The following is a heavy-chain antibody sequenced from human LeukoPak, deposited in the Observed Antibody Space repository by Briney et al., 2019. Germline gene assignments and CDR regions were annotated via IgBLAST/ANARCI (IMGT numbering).Heavy chain of an antibody. Sequence: PGGSLRLSCSAAGFTFRTYAVSWVRQAPGKGLEWVSAISGSGGNTDYADSVKGRFTISRDNSKNTLYLQMNSLRAEDTAFYYCAKGTSNWGSDFDHWGQGTLVTVSS. D-gene: IGHD7-27*01. CDR2: ISGSGGNT. V-gene: IGHV3-23*01. J-gene: IGHJ4*02. CDR3: AKGTSNWGSDFDH. CDR1: GFTFRTYA.